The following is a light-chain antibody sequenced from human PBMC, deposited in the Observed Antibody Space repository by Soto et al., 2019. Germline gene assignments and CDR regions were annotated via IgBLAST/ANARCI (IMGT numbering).Light chain of an antibody. Sequence: QSALTQPPSASGSPGQSVTISCTGTSSDVGGYNYVSWYQQHPGKAPKLMIYEVSKRPSGVPDRFSGSKSGNTASLTVSGLQDEDEADYYCSSYAGRDHYVFGTGTQLTVL. CDR2: EVS. CDR1: SSDVGGYNY. J-gene: IGLJ1*01. V-gene: IGLV2-8*01. CDR3: SSYAGRDHYV.